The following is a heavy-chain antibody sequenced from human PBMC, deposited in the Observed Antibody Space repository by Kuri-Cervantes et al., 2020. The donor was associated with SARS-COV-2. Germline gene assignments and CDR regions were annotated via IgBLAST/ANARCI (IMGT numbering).Heavy chain of an antibody. D-gene: IGHD3-22*01. CDR3: ERCYDSSGYPDY. V-gene: IGHV5-51*01. CDR2: IYPGDSDI. Sequence: GGSLRLSCKGSGYSFTTYWIAWVRQMPGKGLEWMGIIYPGDSDIRYSPSFQGQVTISADKSISTAYLQWSSLKASDTAMYYCERCYDSSGYPDYWGQGTLVTVSS. CDR1: GYSFTTYW. J-gene: IGHJ4*02.